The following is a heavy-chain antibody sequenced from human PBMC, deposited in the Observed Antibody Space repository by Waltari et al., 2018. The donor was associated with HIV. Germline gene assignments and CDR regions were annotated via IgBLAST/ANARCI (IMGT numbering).Heavy chain of an antibody. Sequence: EVQLLESGGGLVQPGGSLRLSCAASGFTFSNYAMNWVRQTPGRGLEWVSAITGNGVNTYYADSVRGRLTSSRDDSKNTLFLQMNSLRAEDTAVYYCAQDPRSYGWSRFGNWGQGTLVTVSS. CDR1: GFTFSNYA. J-gene: IGHJ4*02. D-gene: IGHD3-10*01. V-gene: IGHV3-23*01. CDR2: ITGNGVNT. CDR3: AQDPRSYGWSRFGN.